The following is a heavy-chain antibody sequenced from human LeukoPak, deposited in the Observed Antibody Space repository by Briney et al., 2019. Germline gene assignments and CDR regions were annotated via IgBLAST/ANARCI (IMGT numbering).Heavy chain of an antibody. J-gene: IGHJ4*02. CDR2: IKLDGSEK. CDR3: VRDQYDTWSRRGNFDS. Sequence: GGSLRLSCVASGFTFGRYWMSWVRQAPGKGLEWVANIKLDGSEKNYVDSVKGRFTISRDNTKNSLYLQMNSLRVEDTAVFYCVRDQYDTWSRRGNFDSWGQGTLVIVSS. D-gene: IGHD3-3*01. V-gene: IGHV3-7*03. CDR1: GFTFGRYW.